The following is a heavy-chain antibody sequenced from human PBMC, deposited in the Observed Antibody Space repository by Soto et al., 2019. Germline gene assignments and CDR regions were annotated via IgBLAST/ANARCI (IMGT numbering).Heavy chain of an antibody. Sequence: LRLSCAASGFTFNNYAMTWVRQAPGKGLEWVSEINGSGGSTYYADSVKGRFTISRDNSNNTLYLQMNSLRAEDTAVYYCAKDLFFGNTYGYLDHWGQGTLVTVSS. J-gene: IGHJ4*02. V-gene: IGHV3-23*01. D-gene: IGHD5-18*01. CDR3: AKDLFFGNTYGYLDH. CDR1: GFTFNNYA. CDR2: INGSGGST.